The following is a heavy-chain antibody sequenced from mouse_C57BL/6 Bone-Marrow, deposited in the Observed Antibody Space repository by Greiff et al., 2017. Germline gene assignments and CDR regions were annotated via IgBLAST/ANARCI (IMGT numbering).Heavy chain of an antibody. CDR1: GFTFSDYY. Sequence: EVQGVESGGGLVQPGGSLKLSCAASGFTFSDYYMYWVRQTPEKRLEWVAYISNGGGSTYYPDTVKGRFTISRDNAKNTLYLQMRRLKSEDTAMXYCARFSTTVVVYFDVWGTGTTVTVSS. V-gene: IGHV5-12*01. J-gene: IGHJ1*03. CDR3: ARFSTTVVVYFDV. CDR2: ISNGGGST. D-gene: IGHD1-1*01.